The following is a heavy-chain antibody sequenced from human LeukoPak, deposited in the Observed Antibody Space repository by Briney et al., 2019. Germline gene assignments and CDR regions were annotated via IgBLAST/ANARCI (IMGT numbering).Heavy chain of an antibody. J-gene: IGHJ4*02. CDR2: IKEGGSKK. CDR3: ATPLDYRDSSGFHQGGD. CDR1: GFTFSGHW. Sequence: PGGSLRLSCAASGFTFSGHWMTWVRQAPGKGLEWVANIKEGGSKKNYVDSVKGRFTISRDNAKNSLYLQMTSLRAEDTAMYYCATPLDYRDSSGFHQGGDWGQGTLVTVSS. V-gene: IGHV3-7*03. D-gene: IGHD3-22*01.